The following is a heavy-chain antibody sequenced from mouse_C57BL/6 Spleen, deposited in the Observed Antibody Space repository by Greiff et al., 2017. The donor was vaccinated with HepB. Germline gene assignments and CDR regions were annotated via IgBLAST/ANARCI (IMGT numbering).Heavy chain of an antibody. Sequence: EVKLQESGPGLVKPSQSLSLTCSVTGYSITSGYYWNWIRQFPGNKLEWMGYISYDGSNNYNPSLKNRISITRDTSKNQFFLKLNSVTTEDTATYYCARAYWDGGDYWGQGTTLTVSS. J-gene: IGHJ2*01. V-gene: IGHV3-6*01. D-gene: IGHD4-1*01. CDR1: GYSITSGYY. CDR3: ARAYWDGGDY. CDR2: ISYDGSN.